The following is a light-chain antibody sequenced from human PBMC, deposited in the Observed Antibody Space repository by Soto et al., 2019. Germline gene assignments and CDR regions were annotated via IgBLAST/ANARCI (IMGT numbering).Light chain of an antibody. V-gene: IGLV2-14*01. Sequence: QSALTQPASVSGSPGQSITISCTGTSSDVGGYNYVSWYQQHPGKAPKLMIYDVSNRPSGVSNRFSGSKSGNTASLDVAGVEVEDEDAYSCRSYTISSSDVLFGGVTELTVL. J-gene: IGLJ2*01. CDR2: DVS. CDR3: RSYTISSSDVL. CDR1: SSDVGGYNY.